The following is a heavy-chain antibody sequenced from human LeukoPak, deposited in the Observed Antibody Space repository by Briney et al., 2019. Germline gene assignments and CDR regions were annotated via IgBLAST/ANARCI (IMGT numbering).Heavy chain of an antibody. V-gene: IGHV5-51*01. D-gene: IGHD2-2*01. CDR3: ARELYCSSTNCDYGMDV. Sequence: GESLKISCKGSGYKFTNYWIGWVRQMPGKGLEWMGSVYPGDSDARYSPSFQGQVTVSADRSISTAYLQWSSLKASDTAMYYCARELYCSSTNCDYGMDVWGQGTTVTVSS. CDR2: VYPGDSDA. CDR1: GYKFTNYW. J-gene: IGHJ6*02.